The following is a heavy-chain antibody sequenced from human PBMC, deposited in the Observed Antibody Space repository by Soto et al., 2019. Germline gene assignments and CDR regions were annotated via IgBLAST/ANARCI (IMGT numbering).Heavy chain of an antibody. Sequence: SETLSLTCTISGGSVSSYQWSWIRRPPGKGLEWIGLTSYSGNTVYNPSLKSRVAFSVDTSKNHFSLTLTSVTAADTAVYYCARDGVGPFDYWGQGTLVTLSS. CDR1: GGSVSSYQ. V-gene: IGHV4-59*02. CDR2: TSYSGNT. J-gene: IGHJ4*02. CDR3: ARDGVGPFDY. D-gene: IGHD1-26*01.